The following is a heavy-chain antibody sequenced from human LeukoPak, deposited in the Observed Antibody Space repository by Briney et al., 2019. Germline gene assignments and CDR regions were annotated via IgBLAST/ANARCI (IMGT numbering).Heavy chain of an antibody. V-gene: IGHV3-30*04. CDR2: ISYDGSNE. CDR1: GFTFSSYV. D-gene: IGHD4-17*01. Sequence: PGGSLRLSCAASGFTFSSYVMHWVRQAPGKGLEWVAIISYDGSNEYYADSVKGRFTISRDNSKNTLYLQMNSLRAADTAVYYCARGHTAVTRHFDFWGQGTLVTVSS. J-gene: IGHJ4*02. CDR3: ARGHTAVTRHFDF.